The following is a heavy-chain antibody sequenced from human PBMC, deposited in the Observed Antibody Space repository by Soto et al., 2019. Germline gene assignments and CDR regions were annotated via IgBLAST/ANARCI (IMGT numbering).Heavy chain of an antibody. CDR1: GGSISNYY. CDR2: IYTSGST. CDR3: ARDQSGYGFFDY. D-gene: IGHD5-18*01. Sequence: TSETLSLTCTVSGGSISNYYWSWIRQPAEKGLEWIGRIYTSGSTSYNPSLKSRVTMSVDTSKNQFSLKLTSVTAADTAVYYCARDQSGYGFFDYWGQGTLVTVSS. V-gene: IGHV4-4*07. J-gene: IGHJ4*02.